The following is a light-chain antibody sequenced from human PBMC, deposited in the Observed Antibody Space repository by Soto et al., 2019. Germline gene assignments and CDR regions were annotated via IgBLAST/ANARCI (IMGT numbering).Light chain of an antibody. CDR1: SSDVGGHNY. J-gene: IGLJ2*01. CDR2: EVS. V-gene: IGLV2-14*01. Sequence: QSVLTQPASVSGSPGQSITISCTGTSSDVGGHNYVSWYQQHPGKAPKLIINEVSHRPSGVSNRFSGSKSGNTASLTISGLQAEDEADFYCSSHSSSTDRVVFGGGTKLTV. CDR3: SSHSSSTDRVV.